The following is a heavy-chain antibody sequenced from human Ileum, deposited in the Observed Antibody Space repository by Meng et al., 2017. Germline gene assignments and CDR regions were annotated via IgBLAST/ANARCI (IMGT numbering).Heavy chain of an antibody. Sequence: SETLSLTCTVSNYFISSGYYWGWIRQPPGKGLEWIGSIYHSGTTYYNPSLKSRVTISVDTSKNHFSLKLTSVTAADTAVYYCARVASGYPGVYWGRGTLVTVSS. CDR2: IYHSGTT. J-gene: IGHJ4*02. V-gene: IGHV4-38-2*02. CDR3: ARVASGYPGVY. CDR1: NYFISSGYY. D-gene: IGHD5-12*01.